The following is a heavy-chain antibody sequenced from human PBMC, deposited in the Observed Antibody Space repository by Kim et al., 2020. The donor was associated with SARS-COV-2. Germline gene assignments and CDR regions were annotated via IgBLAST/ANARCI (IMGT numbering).Heavy chain of an antibody. CDR1: GGTFNNYA. CDR2: IMAISGPP. D-gene: IGHD2-2*01. V-gene: IGHV1-69*13. J-gene: IGHJ5*02. CDR3: ARAFSPALQSMPDH. Sequence: SVKVSCKVSGGTFNNYAIFWVRQAPGQGLEWMGVIMAISGPPNYAQKFRDRVTITADESSSTAYMELSSLTSEDTALYFCARAFSPALQSMPDHWGQGTLVTVS.